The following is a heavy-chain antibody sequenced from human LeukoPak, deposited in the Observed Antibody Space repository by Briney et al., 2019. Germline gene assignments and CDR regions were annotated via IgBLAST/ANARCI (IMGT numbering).Heavy chain of an antibody. CDR1: GGTFSSYA. Sequence: ASVKVSCKASGGTFSSYAISWVRQAPGQGLEWMGGIIPTFGTANYAQKFQGRVTITADESTSTAYMELSSLRSEDTAVYYCAIDGIVGATTEAAYDYWGQGTLVTVSS. CDR3: AIDGIVGATTEAAYDY. D-gene: IGHD1-26*01. CDR2: IIPTFGTA. J-gene: IGHJ4*02. V-gene: IGHV1-69*13.